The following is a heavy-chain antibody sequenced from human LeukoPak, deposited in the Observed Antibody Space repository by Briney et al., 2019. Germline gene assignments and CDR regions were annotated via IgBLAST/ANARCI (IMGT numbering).Heavy chain of an antibody. Sequence: GGSLRLSCAASGFTFSSYSMKWVRQAPGKGLEWVSTVRGTGGSTNYADSVKGRFTISTDNSKNTLYLQLNSLRDEDTAIYYCAKHLGSSGYFFDYWGQGTLVTVSS. CDR1: GFTFSSYS. CDR3: AKHLGSSGYFFDY. CDR2: VRGTGGST. J-gene: IGHJ4*02. D-gene: IGHD3-22*01. V-gene: IGHV3-23*01.